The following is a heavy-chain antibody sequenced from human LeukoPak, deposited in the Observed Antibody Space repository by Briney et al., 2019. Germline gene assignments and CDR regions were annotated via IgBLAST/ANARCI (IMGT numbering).Heavy chain of an antibody. D-gene: IGHD1-14*01. J-gene: IGHJ6*03. V-gene: IGHV1-2*06. Sequence: ASVKVSCKASGYTFTGYYMHWVRQAPGQGLEWMGRINPNSGGTNYAQKFQGRVTMTRDTSVSTAYMELSRLRSDDTAVYYCARARRTQFSEGYYYYMDVWGKGTTVTVSS. CDR1: GYTFTGYY. CDR3: ARARRTQFSEGYYYYMDV. CDR2: INPNSGGT.